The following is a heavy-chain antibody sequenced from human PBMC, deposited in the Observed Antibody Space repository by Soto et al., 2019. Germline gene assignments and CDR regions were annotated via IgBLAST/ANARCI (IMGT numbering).Heavy chain of an antibody. D-gene: IGHD2-2*01. CDR3: ARDPFFHCSSTSCPSIDY. V-gene: IGHV3-21*01. J-gene: IGHJ4*02. Sequence: EVQLVESGGGLVKPGGSLRLSCAASGFTFSSYSMNWVRQAPGKGLEWVSSISSSSSYIYYADSVKGRFTISRDNAKNSXXLQMNSLRAEDTAVYYCARDPFFHCSSTSCPSIDYWGQGTLVTVSS. CDR1: GFTFSSYS. CDR2: ISSSSSYI.